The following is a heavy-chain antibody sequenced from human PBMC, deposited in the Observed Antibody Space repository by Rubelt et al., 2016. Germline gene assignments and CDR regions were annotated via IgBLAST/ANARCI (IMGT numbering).Heavy chain of an antibody. CDR3: ARVYSSDSVGRTFDI. CDR2: IKQLGSEK. CDR1: GFSFGSHW. V-gene: IGHV3-7*04. Sequence: GGSLRLSCVGSGFSFGSHWMSWVRQAPGKGLEWVASIKQLGSEKHYVDSVKGRFTISRDDAKNSLFLQMNNLRAEDTAVYYCARVYSSDSVGRTFDIWGQGTMVTVSS. J-gene: IGHJ3*02. D-gene: IGHD2-21*01.